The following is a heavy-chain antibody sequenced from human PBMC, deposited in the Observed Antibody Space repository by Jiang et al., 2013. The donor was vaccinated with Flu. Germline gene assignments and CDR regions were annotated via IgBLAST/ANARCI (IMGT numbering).Heavy chain of an antibody. V-gene: IGHV1-18*04. CDR2: ISAYNGNT. Sequence: GAEVKKPGASVKVSCKASGYTFTNYGISWVRQVPGQGLEWMGWISAYNGNTNYAQKVQGRVTMTTDTSTSTAYMELRSLRSDDTAVYYCARDRTSVNIYGMDVWGQGTTVTVSS. CDR1: GYTFTNYG. CDR3: ARDRTSVNIYGMDV. D-gene: IGHD4-17*01. J-gene: IGHJ6*02.